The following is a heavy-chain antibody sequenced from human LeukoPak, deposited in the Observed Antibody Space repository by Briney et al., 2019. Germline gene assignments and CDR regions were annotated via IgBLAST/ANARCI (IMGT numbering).Heavy chain of an antibody. CDR3: ASAGYSGYDSFDY. Sequence: SQTLSLTCTVSGGSISSGGYYWSWIRQHPGKGLEWIGYIYYSGSTHYNPSLKSRVTISVDTSKNQFSLKLSSVTAADTAVYYCASAGYSGYDSFDYWGQGTLVTVSS. J-gene: IGHJ4*02. D-gene: IGHD5-12*01. CDR2: IYYSGST. V-gene: IGHV4-31*03. CDR1: GGSISSGGYY.